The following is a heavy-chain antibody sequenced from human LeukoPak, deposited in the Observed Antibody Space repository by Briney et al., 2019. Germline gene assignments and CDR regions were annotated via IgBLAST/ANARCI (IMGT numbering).Heavy chain of an antibody. Sequence: PSETLSLTCTVAGGSISGYYWSWIRQPPGKGLEYIGFLFYGGTTKYSPSLKSRATISVDTSKNQFSLTLTSVTAADTALYYFARGRYYYDSSGYYYDNWFDPWGQGTLVTVSS. CDR2: LFYGGTT. V-gene: IGHV4-59*01. CDR1: GGSISGYY. D-gene: IGHD3-22*01. J-gene: IGHJ5*02. CDR3: ARGRYYYDSSGYYYDNWFDP.